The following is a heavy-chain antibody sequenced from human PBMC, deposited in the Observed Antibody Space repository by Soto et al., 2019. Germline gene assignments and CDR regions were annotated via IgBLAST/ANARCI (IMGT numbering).Heavy chain of an antibody. V-gene: IGHV4-30-4*01. J-gene: IGHJ5*02. CDR1: GDYIHVGGYY. D-gene: IGHD5-18*01. CDR2: IYYTGKT. Sequence: PSETLSLTCSVSGDYIHVGGYYWTWIRQRPGKGLEWMGYIYYTGKTYYNPSLESRLTMSVDRSKNQFSLRLTSVTAADTAVYFGGRDLNSNANCIDPWGQGTLVTVS. CDR3: GRDLNSNANCIDP.